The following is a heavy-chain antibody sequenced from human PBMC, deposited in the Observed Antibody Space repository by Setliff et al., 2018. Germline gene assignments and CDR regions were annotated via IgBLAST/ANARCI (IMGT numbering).Heavy chain of an antibody. J-gene: IGHJ4*02. D-gene: IGHD3-3*01. Sequence: GGSLRLSCAASGFTFSNYYMTWIRQAPGKGLEWISYIHDSGNPTYYADSVKGRFTVSRDNAKNSLYLQMTSLRAEDTAIYYCARTTGYFLEGDFDYWGQGTLVTVSS. CDR3: ARTTGYFLEGDFDY. CDR2: IHDSGNPT. CDR1: GFTFSNYY. V-gene: IGHV3-11*01.